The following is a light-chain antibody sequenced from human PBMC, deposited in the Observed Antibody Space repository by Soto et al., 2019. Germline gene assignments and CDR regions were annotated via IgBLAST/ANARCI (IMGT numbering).Light chain of an antibody. V-gene: IGLV2-14*01. CDR1: SSDVGAHNF. J-gene: IGLJ2*01. CDR2: EIS. CDR3: SLYTTNKTLL. Sequence: QSVLTQPASVSGSPGQSITISCTGTSSDVGAHNFVSWYQQHPGKAPKLIFYEISNRPPGLSDRFSGSKSGTTASLTISGLQAEDEADYFCSLYTTNKTLLFGGGTQLTVL.